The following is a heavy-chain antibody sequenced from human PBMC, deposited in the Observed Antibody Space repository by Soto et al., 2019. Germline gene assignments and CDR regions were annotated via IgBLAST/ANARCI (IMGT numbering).Heavy chain of an antibody. CDR1: GLAFSPYT. CDR3: AREWSSSWSRYFDY. D-gene: IGHD6-13*01. J-gene: IGHJ4*02. V-gene: IGHV3-21*01. Sequence: GCSLRLSCAAYGLAFSPYTMNWVRQAPGKGLEWVSSISDGGKYKNYADSVKGRFTISRDNTKNSLYLQMDSLRAEDTGVYFCAREWSSSWSRYFDYWGLGTLVTVSS. CDR2: ISDGGKYK.